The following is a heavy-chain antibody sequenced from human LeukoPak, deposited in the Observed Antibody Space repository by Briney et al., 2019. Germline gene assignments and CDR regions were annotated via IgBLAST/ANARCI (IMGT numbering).Heavy chain of an antibody. Sequence: GRSLRLSCAASGFTFDDYAMHWVRQAPGKGLEWVSGISWNSGSIGYADSVKGRFTISRDHAKNSLYLQMNSLRAEDTALYYCAKEGYCSSTSCFYFDYWGQGTLVTVSS. J-gene: IGHJ4*02. CDR1: GFTFDDYA. CDR2: ISWNSGSI. CDR3: AKEGYCSSTSCFYFDY. V-gene: IGHV3-9*01. D-gene: IGHD2-2*01.